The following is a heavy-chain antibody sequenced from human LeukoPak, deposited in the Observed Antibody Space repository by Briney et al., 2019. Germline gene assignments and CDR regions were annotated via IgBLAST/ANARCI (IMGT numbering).Heavy chain of an antibody. D-gene: IGHD5-18*01. Sequence: SQPLSLTCTVSGGSISSGGYYWRWIRQHPGKGLDWIGYIYYSGSTYCTPSLKSRVTMSVDTSKKQFSLKLSSVTAADTAVYYCASRYCYGHWFDPWGQGTLVTVSS. CDR3: ASRYCYGHWFDP. V-gene: IGHV4-31*03. CDR2: IYYSGST. J-gene: IGHJ5*02. CDR1: GGSISSGGYY.